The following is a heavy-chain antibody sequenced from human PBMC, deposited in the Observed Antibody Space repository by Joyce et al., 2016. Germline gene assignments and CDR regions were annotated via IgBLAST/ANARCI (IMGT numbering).Heavy chain of an antibody. J-gene: IGHJ4*02. D-gene: IGHD3-3*01. Sequence: QVQLQESGPGLVKPSQTLSLTCTVSGGSISSGDYYWSWIRQPPGKGLELIWYIYYSGSTYYNPSLQSRVTISVDTSKNQFSLELTSVSAADTAVYYCARDWILASAFDYWGPGTMVTVSS. CDR3: ARDWILASAFDY. CDR2: IYYSGST. CDR1: GGSISSGDYY. V-gene: IGHV4-30-4*01.